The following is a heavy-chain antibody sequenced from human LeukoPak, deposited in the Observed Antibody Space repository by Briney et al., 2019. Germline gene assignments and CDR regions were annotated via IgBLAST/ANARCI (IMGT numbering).Heavy chain of an antibody. Sequence: PGGSLRLSCAASGFTFDDYAMHWVRHGLGKGLEWVSGISWNSDSIGYADSVKGRFTISRDNARNSLYLQMNSLRDEDTALYYCAKASFPAAIIGWFDPWGQGTLVTVSS. CDR3: AKASFPAAIIGWFDP. D-gene: IGHD2-2*02. CDR2: ISWNSDSI. CDR1: GFTFDDYA. V-gene: IGHV3-9*01. J-gene: IGHJ5*02.